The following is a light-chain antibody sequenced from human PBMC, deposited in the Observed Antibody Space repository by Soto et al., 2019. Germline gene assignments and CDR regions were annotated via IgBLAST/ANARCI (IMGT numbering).Light chain of an antibody. J-gene: IGKJ1*01. Sequence: EVSMTQSPDTLSVSPGERATLSCRASQYVSTKLAWYQQRPGQAPRFLIYGASTRATGIPARFSGSGSGRDFKLPISSLKSEDFAVYYCQQYNDWHRGTFGHGTKVDIK. CDR2: GAS. V-gene: IGKV3-15*01. CDR1: QYVSTK. CDR3: QQYNDWHRGT.